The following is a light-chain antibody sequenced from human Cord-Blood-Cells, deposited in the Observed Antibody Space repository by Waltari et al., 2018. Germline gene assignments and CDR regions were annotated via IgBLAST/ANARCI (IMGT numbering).Light chain of an antibody. J-gene: IGKJ2*01. CDR2: DAS. Sequence: EIVLTQSPATLPLSPGERATLSCRASQSVSSYLAWYQQKPGQAPRLLIYDASNRATGIPARFSGSGSGTDFTLTISSLEPEDFAVYYCQQRSNWPGYTFGQGTKLEIK. V-gene: IGKV3-11*01. CDR1: QSVSSY. CDR3: QQRSNWPGYT.